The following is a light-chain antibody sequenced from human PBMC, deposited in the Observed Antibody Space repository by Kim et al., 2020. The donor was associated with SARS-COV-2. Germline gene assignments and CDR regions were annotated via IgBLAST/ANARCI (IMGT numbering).Light chain of an antibody. J-gene: IGLJ3*02. CDR2: RDS. Sequence: VALGQTARVTCGGNNIGSKNVHWYQQKPGQAPVLVIYRDSNRPSGIPERFSGSNSGNTATLTISRAQDGDEADYYCQVWDSSTAVFGGVTKLTVL. CDR3: QVWDSSTAV. V-gene: IGLV3-9*01. CDR1: NIGSKN.